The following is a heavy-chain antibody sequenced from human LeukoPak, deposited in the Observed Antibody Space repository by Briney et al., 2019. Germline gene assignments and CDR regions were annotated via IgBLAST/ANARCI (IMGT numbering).Heavy chain of an antibody. CDR1: GGSISSYY. J-gene: IGHJ4*02. D-gene: IGHD3-22*01. Sequence: SETLSLTCTVSGGSISSYYWSWIRRPPGKGLEWIGYIYYSGSTNYNPSLKSRVTISVDTSKNQFSLKLSSVTAADTAVYYCARLTIYDSSTWQFDYWGQGTLVTVSS. CDR2: IYYSGST. CDR3: ARLTIYDSSTWQFDY. V-gene: IGHV4-59*08.